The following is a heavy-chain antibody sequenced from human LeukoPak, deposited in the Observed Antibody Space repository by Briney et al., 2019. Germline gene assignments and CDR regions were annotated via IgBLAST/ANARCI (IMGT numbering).Heavy chain of an antibody. CDR2: IHYTGST. CDR3: ARINSEWLAVDY. Sequence: PSETLSLTCLVSGGSISGSHWSWIRQPPGKGLEWIGYIHYTGSTDYNPSLRSRVTISVDTSKNQFSLKLSSVTAADTAVYYCARINSEWLAVDYWGQGTLVTVSS. CDR1: GGSISGSH. V-gene: IGHV4-59*01. D-gene: IGHD6-19*01. J-gene: IGHJ4*02.